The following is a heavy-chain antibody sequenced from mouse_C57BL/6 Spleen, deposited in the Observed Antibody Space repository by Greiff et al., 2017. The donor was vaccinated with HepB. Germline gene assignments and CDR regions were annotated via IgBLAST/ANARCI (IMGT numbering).Heavy chain of an antibody. J-gene: IGHJ3*01. V-gene: IGHV1-54*01. D-gene: IGHD1-1*01. CDR3: ARRGTTVPPFAY. Sequence: VKLMESGAELVRPGTSVKVSCKASGYAFTNYLIEWVKQRPGQGLEWIGVINPGSGGTNYNEKFKGKATLTADKSSSTAYMQLSSLTSEASAVYFCARRGTTVPPFAYWGQGTLVTVSA. CDR1: GYAFTNYL. CDR2: INPGSGGT.